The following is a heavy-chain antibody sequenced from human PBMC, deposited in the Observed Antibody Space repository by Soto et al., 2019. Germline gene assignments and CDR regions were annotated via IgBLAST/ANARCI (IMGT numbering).Heavy chain of an antibody. D-gene: IGHD6-13*01. CDR2: ISYDGSNK. V-gene: IGHV3-30*18. Sequence: GGSLRLSCAASGFTFSSYGMHWVRQAPGKGLEWVAVISYDGSNKYYADSVKGRFTISRDNSKNTLYLQMNSLRAEDTAVYYCAKDLAAAGPNMDVWGKGTTVTVSS. CDR1: GFTFSSYG. J-gene: IGHJ6*03. CDR3: AKDLAAAGPNMDV.